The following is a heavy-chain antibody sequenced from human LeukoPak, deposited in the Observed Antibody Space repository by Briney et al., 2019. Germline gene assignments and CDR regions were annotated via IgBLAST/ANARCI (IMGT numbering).Heavy chain of an antibody. CDR2: INYSGST. D-gene: IGHD5-24*01. J-gene: IGHJ4*02. V-gene: IGHV4-59*01. CDR1: GASISNFY. CDR3: ARDPIHRDEYNAD. Sequence: SETLSLTCTISGASISNFYWSWIRQPPGEGLEWIGSINYSGSTNYNPSLKSRVTISIDTSKNQMSLRLISVTAADTAVYYCARDPIHRDEYNADWGQGALVSVSS.